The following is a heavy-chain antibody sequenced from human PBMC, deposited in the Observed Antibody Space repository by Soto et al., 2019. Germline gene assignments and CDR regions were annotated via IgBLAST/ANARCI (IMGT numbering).Heavy chain of an antibody. CDR2: IYHSGST. CDR1: GGSISSGGYS. J-gene: IGHJ5*02. Sequence: SETLSLTCAVSGGSISSGGYSWSWIRQPPGKGLERIGYIYHSGSTYYNPSLKSRVTISVDRSKNQFSLKLSSVTAADTAVYYCARGTYYYDSSGYQNWFDPWGQGTLVTVSS. D-gene: IGHD3-22*01. CDR3: ARGTYYYDSSGYQNWFDP. V-gene: IGHV4-30-2*01.